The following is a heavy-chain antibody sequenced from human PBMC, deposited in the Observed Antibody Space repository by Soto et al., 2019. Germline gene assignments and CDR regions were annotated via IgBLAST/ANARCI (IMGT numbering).Heavy chain of an antibody. CDR2: IRSKAYGGTT. CDR3: TRDGESSGWPFAEYFQH. CDR1: GFTFGDYA. Sequence: GGSLRLSCTASGFTFGDYAMSWVRQAPGKGLEWVGFIRSKAYGGTTEYAASVKGRFTISRDDSKSIAYLQMNSPKTEDTAVYYCTRDGESSGWPFAEYFQHWGQGTLVTVSS. D-gene: IGHD6-19*01. V-gene: IGHV3-49*04. J-gene: IGHJ1*01.